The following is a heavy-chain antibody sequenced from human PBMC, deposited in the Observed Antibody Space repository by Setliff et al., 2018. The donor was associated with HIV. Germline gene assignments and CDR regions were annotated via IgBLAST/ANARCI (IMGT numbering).Heavy chain of an antibody. Sequence: PSETLSLTCTVSGGSIRSHYWNWIRQSPGKGLEWIGYIHYRGSTNYNPSLKSRVIISVDMSKNQFSLKLTSVTAADTAVYYCARDFEASYCGGDCYSGWFESWGQGILVTVSS. CDR1: GGSIRSHY. J-gene: IGHJ5*01. D-gene: IGHD2-21*01. CDR3: ARDFEASYCGGDCYSGWFES. V-gene: IGHV4-59*11. CDR2: IHYRGST.